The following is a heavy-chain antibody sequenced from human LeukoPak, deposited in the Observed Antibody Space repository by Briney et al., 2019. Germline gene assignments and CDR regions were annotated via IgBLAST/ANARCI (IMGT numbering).Heavy chain of an antibody. Sequence: PGGSLRLSCAASGFTLISYAMSGVRQAPGKGLEGVSAIRGSGGSTYYADSVKGRFTIYRDNSKNPLYLQMNSLRAEDKAVYYCAKYRSSGYYSGLDYWGQGTLVTVSS. CDR1: GFTLISYA. CDR3: AKYRSSGYYSGLDY. V-gene: IGHV3-23*01. J-gene: IGHJ4*02. CDR2: IRGSGGST. D-gene: IGHD3-22*01.